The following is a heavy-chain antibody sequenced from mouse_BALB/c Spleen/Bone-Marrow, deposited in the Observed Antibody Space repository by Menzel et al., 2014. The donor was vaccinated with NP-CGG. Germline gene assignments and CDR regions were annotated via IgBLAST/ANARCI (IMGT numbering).Heavy chain of an antibody. D-gene: IGHD1-1*01. Sequence: EVKLVEPGAELVKPGASVKLSCTASGFNIKDTYMHWVKQRPEQGLEWIGRIDPANGNTKYDPKFQGKATITADTSSNAAYLQLSSLTSEDTAVYYAAKYYYGYYFDYWGQGTTLTVSS. CDR1: GFNIKDTY. J-gene: IGHJ2*01. CDR2: IDPANGNT. CDR3: AKYYYGYYFDY. V-gene: IGHV14-3*02.